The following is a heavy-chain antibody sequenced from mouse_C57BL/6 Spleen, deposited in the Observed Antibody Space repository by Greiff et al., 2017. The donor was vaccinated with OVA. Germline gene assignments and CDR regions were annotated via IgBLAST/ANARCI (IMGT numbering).Heavy chain of an antibody. V-gene: IGHV1-64*01. D-gene: IGHD1-1*01. CDR3: EREEITTVVATDY. CDR2: IHPNSGST. J-gene: IGHJ2*01. Sequence: QVQLQQPGAELVKPGASVKLSCKASGYTFTSYWMHWVKQRPGQGLEWIGMIHPNSGSTNYNEKFKSKATLTVDKSSSTAYMQLSSLTSENSAVYYCEREEITTVVATDYWGQGTTLTVSS. CDR1: GYTFTSYW.